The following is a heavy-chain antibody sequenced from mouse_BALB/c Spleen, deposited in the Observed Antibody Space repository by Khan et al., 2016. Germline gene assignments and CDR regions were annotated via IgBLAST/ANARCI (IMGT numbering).Heavy chain of an antibody. D-gene: IGHD2-2*01. Sequence: QVRLQQSGAELVRPGSSVKISCKASGYAFSSYWMNWVKQRPGQGLEWIGQIYPGDGDTNYNGTFKGKATLTADKYSSTAYMQLSRLRSEDAAVLFCARDGYGYDTFAYWGQGTLVTVSA. CDR3: ARDGYGYDTFAY. CDR1: GYAFSSYW. CDR2: IYPGDGDT. V-gene: IGHV1-80*01. J-gene: IGHJ3*01.